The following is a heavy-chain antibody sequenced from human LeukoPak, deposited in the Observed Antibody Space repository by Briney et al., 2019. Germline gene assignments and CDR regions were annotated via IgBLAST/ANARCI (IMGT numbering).Heavy chain of an antibody. J-gene: IGHJ4*02. Sequence: PGGSLRLSCAASGFAFSDHYMDWVRQAPGKGLEWVGRTRNKANSYTTEYAASVKGRFTISRDDSKNSLYLQMNSLKTEDTAVYYCAQQSILDYWGQGTLVTVSS. CDR1: GFAFSDHY. V-gene: IGHV3-72*01. D-gene: IGHD6-13*01. CDR2: TRNKANSYTT. CDR3: AQQSILDY.